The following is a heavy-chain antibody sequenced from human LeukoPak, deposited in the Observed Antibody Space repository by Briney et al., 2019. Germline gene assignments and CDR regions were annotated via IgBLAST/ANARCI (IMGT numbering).Heavy chain of an antibody. V-gene: IGHV3-23*01. D-gene: IGHD2-2*01. CDR2: ISGGGIT. CDR3: AKYGVDCSSTSCYPLYYMDV. J-gene: IGHJ6*03. CDR1: GFTFDSYA. Sequence: GGSLSLSCAASGFTFDSYAMTWVRQAPGKGLEWVSSISGGGITNYADSVKGRFTISRDNSKYTLLLQMNSLRAEDTAVYYCAKYGVDCSSTSCYPLYYMDVWGKGTTVTVSS.